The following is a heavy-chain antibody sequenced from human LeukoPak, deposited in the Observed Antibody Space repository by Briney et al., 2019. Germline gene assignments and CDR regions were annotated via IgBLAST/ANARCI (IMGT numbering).Heavy chain of an antibody. V-gene: IGHV1-69*13. CDR2: IVPIFGTT. D-gene: IGHD6-6*01. Sequence: ASMKVSCKASGGTFSSYAIKWVRQAPGQGLEWLGGIVPIFGTTHYAQKFQGRVTITADESTSTAYMELSSLRSEDTAVYYCARERDYQLALDYWGQGTLVTVS. CDR3: ARERDYQLALDY. J-gene: IGHJ4*02. CDR1: GGTFSSYA.